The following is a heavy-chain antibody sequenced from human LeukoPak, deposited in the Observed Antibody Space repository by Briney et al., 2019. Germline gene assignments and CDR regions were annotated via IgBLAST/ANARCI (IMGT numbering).Heavy chain of an antibody. V-gene: IGHV4-30-4*08. CDR2: IYYSGST. D-gene: IGHD2-15*01. Sequence: KTSQTLSLTCTVSGGSISSGGYYWSWIRQPPGKGLEWLGYIYYSGSTYYNPSLKRRVTISVDTSKNQFSLKLSSVTAADTAVYYCARHRYLRVLWFDPGGEGTLVTVSS. J-gene: IGHJ5*02. CDR3: ARHRYLRVLWFDP. CDR1: GGSISSGGYY.